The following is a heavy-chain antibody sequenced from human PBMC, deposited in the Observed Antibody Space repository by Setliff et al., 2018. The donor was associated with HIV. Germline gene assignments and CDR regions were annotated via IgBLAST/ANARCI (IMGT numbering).Heavy chain of an antibody. D-gene: IGHD2-2*01. V-gene: IGHV4-61*02. CDR3: ARVPVLPAPRFDY. CDR2: INTSGST. CDR1: GGSISSGSYY. J-gene: IGHJ4*02. Sequence: SETLSLTCTVSGGSISSGSYYWSWIRQPAGKGLEWIGRINTSGSTNYNPSLKSPVTISADTSKNQFSLKLSSGTAADTALYFCARVPVLPAPRFDYWGQGTLVTVS.